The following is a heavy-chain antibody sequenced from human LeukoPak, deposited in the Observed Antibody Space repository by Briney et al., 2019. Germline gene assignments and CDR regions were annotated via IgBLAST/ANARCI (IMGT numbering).Heavy chain of an antibody. J-gene: IGHJ4*02. V-gene: IGHV5-51*01. D-gene: IGHD3-10*01. CDR1: GYSFTSFW. CDR3: ARQAYGSGSYSPH. Sequence: GESLKISCKGSGYSFTSFWIGWVRQMPGKDLESMGIIYPGDSDTRYSPSFQGQVTISADKSVSTAYLQWSSLKASDTAMYYCARQAYGSGSYSPHWGQGTLVTVSS. CDR2: IYPGDSDT.